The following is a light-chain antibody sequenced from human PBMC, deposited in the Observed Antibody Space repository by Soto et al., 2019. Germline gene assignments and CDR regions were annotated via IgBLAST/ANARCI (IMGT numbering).Light chain of an antibody. CDR3: HQSGRSPWT. CDR1: QRVSSSY. V-gene: IGKV3-20*01. Sequence: EIVLTQSPGILALSPGERATVSYRASQRVSSSYLAWYQQKPGQAPRLLIYSASSRATGVPDRFSGSGSGTDFTLTISRLEPEDFAVYYCHQSGRSPWTFGQGTKVEIK. CDR2: SAS. J-gene: IGKJ1*01.